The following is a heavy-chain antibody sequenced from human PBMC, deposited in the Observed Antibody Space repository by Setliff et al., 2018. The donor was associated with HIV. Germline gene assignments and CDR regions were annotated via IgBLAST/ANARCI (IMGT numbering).Heavy chain of an antibody. D-gene: IGHD3-10*01. Sequence: PSETLSLTCSVSGDSISSSSYYWGWVRQPPGKGLEWIGSMSYSGSALYSPSLKSRVTISVDTSKNQFSLKLSSVTAAETAVYYCARARPYYYDSGSYRNWFDPWGQGTLVTVSS. J-gene: IGHJ5*02. CDR1: GDSISSSSYY. V-gene: IGHV4-39*07. CDR3: ARARPYYYDSGSYRNWFDP. CDR2: MSYSGSA.